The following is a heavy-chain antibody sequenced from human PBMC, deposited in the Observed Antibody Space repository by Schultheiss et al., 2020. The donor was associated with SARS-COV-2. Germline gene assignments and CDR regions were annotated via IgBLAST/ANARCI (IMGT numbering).Heavy chain of an antibody. J-gene: IGHJ5*02. V-gene: IGHV4-30-4*08. CDR2: IYYSGST. D-gene: IGHD3-3*01. Sequence: SQTLSLTCTVSGGSISSGSYYWAWIRRPPGKGLEWIGSIYYSGSTYYNPSLKSRVTISVDTSKNQFSLKLSSVTAADTAVYYCARAYVGITIFGVVIRGRFDPWGQGTLVTVSS. CDR1: GGSISSGSYY. CDR3: ARAYVGITIFGVVIRGRFDP.